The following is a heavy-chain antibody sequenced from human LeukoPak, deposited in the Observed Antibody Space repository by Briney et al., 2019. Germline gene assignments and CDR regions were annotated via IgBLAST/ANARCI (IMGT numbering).Heavy chain of an antibody. CDR2: FDPEDGET. J-gene: IGHJ3*02. V-gene: IGHV1-24*01. Sequence: GASVKVSCKVSGYTLTELSMHWVRQAPGKGLEWMGGFDPEDGETIYAQKFQGRVTMTEDTSTDTAYMELSSLRSEDTAVYYCAATYSSSSSYAFDIWGQGTMVTLSS. D-gene: IGHD6-13*01. CDR3: AATYSSSSSYAFDI. CDR1: GYTLTELS.